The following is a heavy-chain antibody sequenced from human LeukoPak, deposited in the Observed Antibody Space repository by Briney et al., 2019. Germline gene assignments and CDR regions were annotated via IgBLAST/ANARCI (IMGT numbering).Heavy chain of an antibody. D-gene: IGHD4-17*01. J-gene: IGHJ4*02. V-gene: IGHV3-21*01. Sequence: GGSLSLSCAASGFTFSSYSMNWVRQAPGKGLEWVSSISSSSSYIYYADSVEGRFTISRDNAKNSLYLQINSLRAEDTAVYYCARGGIYGEEYFDYRGQGTLVTVSS. CDR3: ARGGIYGEEYFDY. CDR1: GFTFSSYS. CDR2: ISSSSSYI.